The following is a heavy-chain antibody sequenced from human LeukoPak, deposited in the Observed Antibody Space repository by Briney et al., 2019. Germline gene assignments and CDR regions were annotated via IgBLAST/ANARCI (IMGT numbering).Heavy chain of an antibody. CDR2: IYYSGST. D-gene: IGHD6-13*01. CDR3: ASLGGAAAGTSRDNWFDP. Sequence: SETLSLTCTVSGGSISSYYWSWIRQPPGKGLEWIGYIYYSGSTNYNPSLKSRVTISVDTSKNQFSLKLSSVTAGDTAVYYCASLGGAAAGTSRDNWFDPWGQGTLVTVSS. V-gene: IGHV4-59*08. J-gene: IGHJ5*02. CDR1: GGSISSYY.